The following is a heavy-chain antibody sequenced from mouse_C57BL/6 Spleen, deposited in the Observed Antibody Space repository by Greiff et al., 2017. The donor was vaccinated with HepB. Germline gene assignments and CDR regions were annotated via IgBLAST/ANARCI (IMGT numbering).Heavy chain of an antibody. D-gene: IGHD4-1*01. CDR1: GYTFTSYW. J-gene: IGHJ2*01. CDR3: ARYELGQGANYFDY. V-gene: IGHV1-69*01. Sequence: QVQLQQPGAELVMPGASVKLSCKASGYTFTSYWMHWVKQRPGQGLEWIGEIDPSDSYTNYNQKFKGKSTLTVDKSSSTAYMQLSSLTSEDSAVYYCARYELGQGANYFDYWGQGTTLTVSS. CDR2: IDPSDSYT.